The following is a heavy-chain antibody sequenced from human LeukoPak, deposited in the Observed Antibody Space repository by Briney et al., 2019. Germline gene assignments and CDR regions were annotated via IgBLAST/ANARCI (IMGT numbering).Heavy chain of an antibody. CDR2: IRYDGSNK. Sequence: PGGSLRPSCAASGFTFSSYGMHWVRQAPGKGLEWVAFIRYDGSNKYYADSVKGRFTISRDNSKNTLYLQMNSLRAEDTAVYYCAKDRGGSYPVFDYWGQGTLVTVSS. CDR1: GFTFSSYG. D-gene: IGHD1-26*01. V-gene: IGHV3-30*02. J-gene: IGHJ4*02. CDR3: AKDRGGSYPVFDY.